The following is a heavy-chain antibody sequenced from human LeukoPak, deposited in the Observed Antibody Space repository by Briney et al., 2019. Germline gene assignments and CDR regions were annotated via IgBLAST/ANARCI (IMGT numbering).Heavy chain of an antibody. J-gene: IGHJ3*02. CDR1: GDPITRGSYY. CDR2: IYYTGGT. V-gene: IGHV4-31*03. Sequence: PSHTLSLPCTVSGDPITRGSYYWAWIRQHPGNGLEWIGYIYYTGGTHYNTSLKSRLTISVDTSESHFSLKLSAVNSADTAIYFCARAQGAFDIWGQGTMVTVSS. CDR3: ARAQGAFDI.